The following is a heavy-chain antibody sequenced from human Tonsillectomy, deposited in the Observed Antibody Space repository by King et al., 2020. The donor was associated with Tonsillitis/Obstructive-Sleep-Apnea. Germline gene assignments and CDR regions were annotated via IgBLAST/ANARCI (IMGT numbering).Heavy chain of an antibody. Sequence: QLQESGPGLVKPSETLSLTCTVSGGSIRSSSYYWGWVRQPPGKGLEWIGIYYSGSTYCNPSLKSRVTISGDTSKNQISLKLNSVTAADTAVYYCARLSGNRRPDDAFGVWGQGTMVTVSS. V-gene: IGHV4-39*01. CDR3: ARLSGNRRPDDAFGV. J-gene: IGHJ3*01. CDR2: IYYSGST. CDR1: GGSIRSSSYY. D-gene: IGHD3-10*01.